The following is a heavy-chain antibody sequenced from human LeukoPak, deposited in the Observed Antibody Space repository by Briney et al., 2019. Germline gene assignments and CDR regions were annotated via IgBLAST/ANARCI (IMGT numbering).Heavy chain of an antibody. Sequence: SETLSLTCTVSGGSISSGDYYWSWIRQPPGKGLEWIGYIYYSGSTYYNPSLKSRVTISVDTSKNQFSLKLSSVTAADTAVYYCARGSNWGSVYFDYWGQGTLVTVSS. CDR2: IYYSGST. D-gene: IGHD7-27*01. J-gene: IGHJ4*02. CDR3: ARGSNWGSVYFDY. V-gene: IGHV4-30-4*08. CDR1: GGSISSGDYY.